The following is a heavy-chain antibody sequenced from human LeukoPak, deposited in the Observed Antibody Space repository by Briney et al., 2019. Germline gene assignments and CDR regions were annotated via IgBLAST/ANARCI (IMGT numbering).Heavy chain of an antibody. Sequence: SSETLSLTCTVSGGSISRSTYYWGWIRQPPGKGLEWIGSIYDSGSTYYNPSLKSRVTLSVDTSKNQFSLKLSSVTAADTAVYYCARHQAGGTWIQLWLPDYWGQGTLVTVSP. CDR2: IYDSGST. D-gene: IGHD5-18*01. V-gene: IGHV4-39*01. CDR1: GGSISRSTYY. J-gene: IGHJ4*02. CDR3: ARHQAGGTWIQLWLPDY.